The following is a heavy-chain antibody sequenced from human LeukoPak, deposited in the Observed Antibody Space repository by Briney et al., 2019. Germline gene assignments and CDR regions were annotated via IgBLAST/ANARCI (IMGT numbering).Heavy chain of an antibody. Sequence: SVKVSCKASGGTFSSYAISWVRQAPGQGLEWMGRIIPIFGIANYAQKFQGRVTITADKSTSTAYMELSSLRSEDTAVYYCARLPRSGWYLDYWGQGTLVTVSS. J-gene: IGHJ4*02. V-gene: IGHV1-69*04. CDR1: GGTFSSYA. D-gene: IGHD6-19*01. CDR3: ARLPRSGWYLDY. CDR2: IIPIFGIA.